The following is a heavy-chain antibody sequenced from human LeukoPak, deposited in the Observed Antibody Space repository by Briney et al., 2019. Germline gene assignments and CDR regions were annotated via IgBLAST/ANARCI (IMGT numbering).Heavy chain of an antibody. CDR1: GASISSYY. D-gene: IGHD2-15*01. CDR2: IYYSGST. Sequence: PSETLSLTCTVSGASISSYYWSWIRQPPGKGLEWIGYIYYSGSTNYNPSLKSRVTISVDTSKNQFSLKLSSVTAADTAVYYCARGPHCSGGSCRDYWGQGTLVTVSS. V-gene: IGHV4-59*01. J-gene: IGHJ4*02. CDR3: ARGPHCSGGSCRDY.